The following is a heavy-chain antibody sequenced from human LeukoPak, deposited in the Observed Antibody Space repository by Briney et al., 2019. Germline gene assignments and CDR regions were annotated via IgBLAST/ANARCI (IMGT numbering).Heavy chain of an antibody. Sequence: GGSLRLSCAASGSTFSSYSMNWVRQAPGKGLEWVSYISSSSSTIYYADSVKGRFTISRDNSKNTLYLQMNSLRAEDTAVYYCAKEGERYCSGGSCYGTRAPFDYWGQGTLVTVSS. J-gene: IGHJ4*02. V-gene: IGHV3-48*01. CDR1: GSTFSSYS. CDR2: ISSSSSTI. D-gene: IGHD2-15*01. CDR3: AKEGERYCSGGSCYGTRAPFDY.